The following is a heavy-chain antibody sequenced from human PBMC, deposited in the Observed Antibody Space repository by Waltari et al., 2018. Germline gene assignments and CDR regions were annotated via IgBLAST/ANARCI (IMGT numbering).Heavy chain of an antibody. CDR3: ARNQVETALGY. Sequence: EVQLVESGGGLIQPGGSLGLSCVASGVTVNNNYLTRLRPAPGKGLELVSLIYSGGTTYYADSVRGRFTISRDGSKNTVYLQMNSLRAEDTAVYFCARNQVETALGYWGQGTLVTVSS. CDR1: GVTVNNNY. J-gene: IGHJ4*02. V-gene: IGHV3-53*01. CDR2: IYSGGTT. D-gene: IGHD2-21*02.